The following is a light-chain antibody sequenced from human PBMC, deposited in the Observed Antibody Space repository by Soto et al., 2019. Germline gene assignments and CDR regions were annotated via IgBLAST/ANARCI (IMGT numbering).Light chain of an antibody. V-gene: IGLV1-44*01. CDR3: AAWDGSLHNVL. CDR1: GSSIGTNT. Sequence: QSVLTQPPSASGTPGQRVTISCSGSGSSIGTNTVNWYRQLPGTAPKLLIYGDNQRPSGVPDRFSGSKSGTSASLAISGLQSEDEADYYCAAWDGSLHNVLFGGGTQLTVL. J-gene: IGLJ2*01. CDR2: GDN.